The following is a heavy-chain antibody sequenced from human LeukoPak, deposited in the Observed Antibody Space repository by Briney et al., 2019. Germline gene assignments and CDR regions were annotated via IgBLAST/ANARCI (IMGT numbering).Heavy chain of an antibody. CDR2: IIPILGIA. CDR3: ARVAEYYYDSSGYLFDY. V-gene: IGHV1-69*04. D-gene: IGHD3-22*01. Sequence: GASVKVSCKASGGTFSSYAISWVRQAPGQGLEWMGRIIPILGIANYAQKFQGRVTITADKSTSTAYMELSSLRSEDTAVYYCARVAEYYYDSSGYLFDYWGQGTLVTVSS. J-gene: IGHJ4*02. CDR1: GGTFSSYA.